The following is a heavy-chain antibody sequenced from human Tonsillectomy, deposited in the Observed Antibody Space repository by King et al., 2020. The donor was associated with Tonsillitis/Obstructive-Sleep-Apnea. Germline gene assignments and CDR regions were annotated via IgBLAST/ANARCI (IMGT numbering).Heavy chain of an antibody. J-gene: IGHJ4*02. Sequence: EVQLVESGGGLVQPGRSLRLSCAASGFTFDDYAMHWVRQAPGKGLEWVSGISWNSGSISYADSVQGRFTITRDNSKNSLYLQMNSLRAEDTALYYCAKGESGGIAAADYDFDYWGQGTLVTVSS. D-gene: IGHD6-13*01. CDR1: GFTFDDYA. V-gene: IGHV3-9*01. CDR2: ISWNSGSI. CDR3: AKGESGGIAAADYDFDY.